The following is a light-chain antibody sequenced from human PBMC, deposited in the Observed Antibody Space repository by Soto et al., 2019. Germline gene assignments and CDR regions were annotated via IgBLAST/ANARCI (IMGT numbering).Light chain of an antibody. V-gene: IGKV1-39*01. J-gene: IGKJ1*01. CDR3: QQYGSSPT. CDR2: AAS. Sequence: DIQLTQSPSSLSVSVGDRVTITCRASQSIRSYLNWYQQKPGKAPKLLIYAASSLQTGVSSRFSGSGSGTDFTLTISRLEPEDFAVYYCQQYGSSPTFGQGTKVDIK. CDR1: QSIRSY.